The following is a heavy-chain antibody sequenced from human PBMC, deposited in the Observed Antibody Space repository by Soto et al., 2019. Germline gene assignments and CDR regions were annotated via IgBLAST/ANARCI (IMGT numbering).Heavy chain of an antibody. Sequence: VASVKVSCKASGYTFSTYGINWIRQAPGQHLEWLGWISPRNGNTNYAQNVQGRVTLTTDASTGTAYLELKNLRSDDTAVYYCARVQLLPNPAFDFWGQGTLVTVSS. CDR2: ISPRNGNT. D-gene: IGHD5-18*01. CDR3: ARVQLLPNPAFDF. J-gene: IGHJ4*02. V-gene: IGHV1-18*04. CDR1: GYTFSTYG.